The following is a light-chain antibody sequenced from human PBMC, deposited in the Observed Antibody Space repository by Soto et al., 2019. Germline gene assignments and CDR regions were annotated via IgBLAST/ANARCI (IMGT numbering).Light chain of an antibody. V-gene: IGKV1-5*03. CDR3: QHYNSYSEA. Sequence: DIQMTQSPSTLSGSVGDRVTITCRASQTIGSWLAWYQQKPGKAPKLLIYKASTLKSGVPSRFSGSGSGTEFTLTISSLQPDDFATYYCQHYNSYSEAFCQGTKVELK. CDR2: KAS. CDR1: QTIGSW. J-gene: IGKJ1*01.